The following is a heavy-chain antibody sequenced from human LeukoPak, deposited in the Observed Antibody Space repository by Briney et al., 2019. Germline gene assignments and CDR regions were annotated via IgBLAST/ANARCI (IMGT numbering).Heavy chain of an antibody. V-gene: IGHV1-18*01. D-gene: IGHD6-19*01. CDR1: GYTFTSYG. J-gene: IGHJ4*02. CDR2: ISAYNGNT. Sequence: ASVQVSFKASGYTFTSYGISRVRQAPGQGLEWMGWISAYNGNTNYAQKLQGRVTMTTDTSTSTAYMELRSLRSDDTAVYYCARVNIIAVPFDYWGQGTLVTVSS. CDR3: ARVNIIAVPFDY.